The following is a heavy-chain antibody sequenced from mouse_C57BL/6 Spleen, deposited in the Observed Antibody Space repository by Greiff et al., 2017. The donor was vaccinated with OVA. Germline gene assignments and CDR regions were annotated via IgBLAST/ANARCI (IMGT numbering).Heavy chain of an antibody. J-gene: IGHJ3*01. Sequence: EVMLVESEGGLVQPGSSMKLSCTASGFTFSDYYMAWVRQVPEKGLEWVANINYDGSSTYYLDSLKSRFIISRDNAKNILYLQMSSLKSEDTATYYCARVVGTGFAYWGQGTLVTVSA. CDR3: ARVVGTGFAY. CDR1: GFTFSDYY. V-gene: IGHV5-16*01. D-gene: IGHD4-1*01. CDR2: INYDGSST.